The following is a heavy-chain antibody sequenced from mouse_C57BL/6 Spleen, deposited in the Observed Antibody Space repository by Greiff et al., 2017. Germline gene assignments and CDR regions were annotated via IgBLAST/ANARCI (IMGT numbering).Heavy chain of an antibody. D-gene: IGHD1-1*01. Sequence: EVQLQESGPVLVKPGASVKMSCKASGYTFTDYYMNWVKQSHGKSLEWIGVINPYNGGTSYNQKFKGKATLTVDKSSSTAYMELNSLTSEDSAVYYCARRGTTEMDYWGQGTSVTVSS. J-gene: IGHJ4*01. V-gene: IGHV1-19*01. CDR3: ARRGTTEMDY. CDR2: INPYNGGT. CDR1: GYTFTDYY.